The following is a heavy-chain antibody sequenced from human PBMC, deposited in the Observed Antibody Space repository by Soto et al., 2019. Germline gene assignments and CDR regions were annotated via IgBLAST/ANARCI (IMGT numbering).Heavy chain of an antibody. CDR2: ISSNGGST. CDR1: GFTFSSYA. J-gene: IGHJ4*02. Sequence: GGSLRLSCAASGFTFSSYAMHWVRQAPGKGLEYVSAISSNGGSTYYANSVKGRFTISRDNSKNTLYLQMGSLRAEDMAVYYCARGPWGGLWDSGLDYWGQGTLVTVSS. CDR3: ARGPWGGLWDSGLDY. V-gene: IGHV3-64*01. D-gene: IGHD5-12*01.